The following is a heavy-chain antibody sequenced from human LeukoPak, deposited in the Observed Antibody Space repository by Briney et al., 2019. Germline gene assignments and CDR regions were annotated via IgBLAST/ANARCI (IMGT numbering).Heavy chain of an antibody. CDR2: INPNSGGT. D-gene: IGHD6-13*01. V-gene: IGHV1-2*02. CDR1: GYTFTGYY. J-gene: IGHJ4*02. CDR3: ARVRSSSWYAPFDY. Sequence: ASVKVSCKASGYTFTGYYMHWVRQAPGQGLEWMGWINPNSGGTNYAQKFQGRVTMTRDTSISTAYMELSRLRSDDMAVYYCARVRSSSWYAPFDYWGQGTLVTVSS.